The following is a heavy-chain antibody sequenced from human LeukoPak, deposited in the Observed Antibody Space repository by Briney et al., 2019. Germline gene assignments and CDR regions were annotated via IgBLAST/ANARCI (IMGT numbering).Heavy chain of an antibody. CDR3: ARVGGLLWFGELSLPPMDV. CDR1: EGAGSCQC. V-gene: IGHV1-69*13. J-gene: IGHJ6*02. D-gene: IGHD3-10*01. Sequence: VQVRCWVIEGAGSCQCKRWVRKASGQPNECLVEPNPMIGTANYAQKFQGRVTVTADESTSTAYMELSSLRSEDTAVYYCARVGGLLWFGELSLPPMDVWGQGNTVTVSS. CDR2: PNPMIGTA.